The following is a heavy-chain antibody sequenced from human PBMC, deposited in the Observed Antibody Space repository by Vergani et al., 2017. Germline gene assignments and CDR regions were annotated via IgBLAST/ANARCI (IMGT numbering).Heavy chain of an antibody. V-gene: IGHV4-38-2*01. D-gene: IGHD6-25*01. Sequence: QVQLQESGPGLVKPSETLSLTCSVSGYSIGSGFYWAWIRQSPGEGLQWLTSIHNRGKTYHNPSLKSRVSVSLDTSKNRFSLNLPSVTATDTAVYYCARVDTQVPATSHFYYMDVWGKGTTVVVSS. CDR1: GYSIGSGFY. CDR2: IHNRGKT. CDR3: ARVDTQVPATSHFYYMDV. J-gene: IGHJ6*03.